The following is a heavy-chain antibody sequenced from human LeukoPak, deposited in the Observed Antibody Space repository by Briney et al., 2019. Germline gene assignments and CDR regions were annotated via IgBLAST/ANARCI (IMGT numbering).Heavy chain of an antibody. D-gene: IGHD5-12*01. J-gene: IGHJ4*02. CDR1: GFTFSSHA. CDR2: ISGSGRSA. V-gene: IGHV3-23*01. Sequence: PGGSLRLACAASGFTFSSHAMSWVRQAPGKGLEWVSVISGSGRSAYYADSVKGRFTISRDNSKDTLYLQMNSLRAEDTALYYCAQDYSGYDLSAGYWGQGTLGTVSA. CDR3: AQDYSGYDLSAGY.